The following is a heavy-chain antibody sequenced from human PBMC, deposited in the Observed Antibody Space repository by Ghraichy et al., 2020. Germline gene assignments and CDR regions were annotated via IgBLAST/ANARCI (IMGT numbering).Heavy chain of an antibody. V-gene: IGHV1-3*04. CDR2: INTDNGKT. J-gene: IGHJ1*01. D-gene: IGHD6-19*01. CDR3: SRVSTQWLVSSLGY. CDR1: GYTFTSYA. Sequence: ASVKVSCKASGYTFTSYAVHWVRQAPGQRPEWMGWINTDNGKTKYSQNFQDRLNFTRDTAASTAYMDLSSLRSEDTAVYYCSRVSTQWLVSSLGYWGQGTLVTVSS.